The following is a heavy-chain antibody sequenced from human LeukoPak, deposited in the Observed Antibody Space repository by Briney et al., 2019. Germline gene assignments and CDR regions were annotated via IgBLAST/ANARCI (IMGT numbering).Heavy chain of an antibody. J-gene: IGHJ3*02. D-gene: IGHD6-25*01. CDR3: ARGQAVYAFDI. V-gene: IGHV4-34*01. CDR2: INHSGST. Sequence: SETLSLTCAVYGGSFSGYYWSWIRQPPGKGLEWIGEINHSGSTNYNPSLKSRVTISVDTSKNQFSLKLSSVTAADTAVYYCARGQAVYAFDIWGQGTMVTVSS. CDR1: GGSFSGYY.